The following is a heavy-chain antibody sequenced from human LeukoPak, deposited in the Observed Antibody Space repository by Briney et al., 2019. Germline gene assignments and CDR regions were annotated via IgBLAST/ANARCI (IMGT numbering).Heavy chain of an antibody. CDR1: GFTVSTNY. J-gene: IGHJ2*01. CDR2: LYSGSST. D-gene: IGHD3-16*02. V-gene: IGHV3-53*01. CDR3: ARVGDRFHWYLDL. Sequence: PGGSLRLSCAASGFTVSTNYMNWVRQAPGKGLEWVSILYSGSSTYYADSVEGRFTISRDSSKNTLFLQMNDLRAEDTAVYYCARVGDRFHWYLDLWGRGTLVTVSS.